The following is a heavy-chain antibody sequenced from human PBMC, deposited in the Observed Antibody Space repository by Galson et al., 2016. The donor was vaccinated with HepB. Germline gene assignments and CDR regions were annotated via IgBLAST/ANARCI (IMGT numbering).Heavy chain of an antibody. CDR2: IFHSGST. J-gene: IGHJ4*02. D-gene: IGHD2-15*01. V-gene: IGHV4-4*02. CDR3: ASLGYCTGGTCYSPY. CDR1: GGSISSYNW. Sequence: TLSLTCAVSGGSISSYNWWSWVRQPPGKGLEWIGEIFHSGSTNYNPSLKSRVTISVDKSQNQFSLNLSSVTAADTAVYYCASLGYCTGGTCYSPYWGQGTLVTVSS.